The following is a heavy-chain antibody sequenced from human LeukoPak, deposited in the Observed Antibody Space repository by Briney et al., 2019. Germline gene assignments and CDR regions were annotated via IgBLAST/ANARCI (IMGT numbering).Heavy chain of an antibody. CDR1: GFMFSSNY. CDR2: NYNGDTT. D-gene: IGHD3-10*01. J-gene: IGHJ4*02. CDR3: VSHGGQSSAPFIDY. Sequence: GGSLRLSCAASGFMFSSNYMSWVRQAPGKGLEWVSLNYNGDTTSYSDSVKGRFTISRDNSKNTLYLQMNSLRVEDTAVYYCVSHGGQSSAPFIDYWGQGTLVTVSS. V-gene: IGHV3-66*04.